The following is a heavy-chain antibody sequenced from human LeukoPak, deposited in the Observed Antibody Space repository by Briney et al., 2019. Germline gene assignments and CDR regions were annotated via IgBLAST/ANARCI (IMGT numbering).Heavy chain of an antibody. CDR2: LSGSGGST. CDR1: GFTFSSYG. CDR3: AKDNVYCSSTSCYKWFDP. Sequence: PGGSLRLSCAASGFTFSSYGMSWVRQAPGKGLEWVSTLSGSGGSTYYADSVKGRFTISRDNSKNTLYLQMNSLRAEDTAVYYCAKDNVYCSSTSCYKWFDPWGQGTLVTVSS. V-gene: IGHV3-23*01. J-gene: IGHJ5*02. D-gene: IGHD2-2*02.